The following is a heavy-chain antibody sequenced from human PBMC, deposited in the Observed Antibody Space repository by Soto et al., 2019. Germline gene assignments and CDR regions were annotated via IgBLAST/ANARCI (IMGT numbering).Heavy chain of an antibody. CDR2: ISSSSSYI. D-gene: IGHD1-26*01. CDR1: GFTFSSYS. J-gene: IGHJ4*02. V-gene: IGHV3-21*01. CDR3: ASPPLYVVVATPHLEYSFDY. Sequence: GGSLRLSCAASGFTFSSYSMNWVRQAPGEGLEWVSSISSSSSYIYYADSVKGRFTISRDNAKNSLYLQMNSLRAEDTAVYYCASPPLYVVVATPHLEYSFDYSGQGTLVTLFS.